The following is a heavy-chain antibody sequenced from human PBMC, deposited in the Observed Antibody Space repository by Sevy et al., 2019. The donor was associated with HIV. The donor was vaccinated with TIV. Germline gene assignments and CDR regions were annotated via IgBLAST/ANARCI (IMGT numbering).Heavy chain of an antibody. V-gene: IGHV4-39*01. Sequence: SETLSLTCTVSGGSISSSSYYWGWIRQPPGKGLEWIGSIYYSGSTYYNPSLKSRVTISVDTSKNQSSLKLSSVTAADTAVYYCARPKGYCSGGSCHDAFDIWGQGTMVTVSS. J-gene: IGHJ3*02. CDR2: IYYSGST. CDR3: ARPKGYCSGGSCHDAFDI. CDR1: GGSISSSSYY. D-gene: IGHD2-15*01.